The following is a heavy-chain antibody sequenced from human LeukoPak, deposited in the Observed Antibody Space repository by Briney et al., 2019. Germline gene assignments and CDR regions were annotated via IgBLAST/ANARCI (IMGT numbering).Heavy chain of an antibody. V-gene: IGHV1-3*01. CDR2: VNPGNGNT. CDR3: ARGPRVVAGFPPRRSELDS. D-gene: IGHD6-19*01. Sequence: ASVKVSCKASGYTFTSYAMHWVRQAPGQRLEWMGWVNPGNGNTQYSQKFQDRVTISRDTSASTAYIELSSLRSEDTAVYYCARGPRVVAGFPPRRSELDSWGQGTLVTVSS. J-gene: IGHJ4*02. CDR1: GYTFTSYA.